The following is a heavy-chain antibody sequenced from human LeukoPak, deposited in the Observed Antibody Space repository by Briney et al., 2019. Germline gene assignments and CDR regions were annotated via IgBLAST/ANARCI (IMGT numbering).Heavy chain of an antibody. Sequence: PGGSLRLSCAASGFTFSSYSMNWVRQAPGKGLEWVSYISSSSSTIYYADSVKGRFTISRDNAKNSLYLQMNSLRAEDTAVYYCARDPRIFGVVQAFDYWGQGTLVTVSS. V-gene: IGHV3-48*04. D-gene: IGHD3-3*01. CDR2: ISSSSSTI. J-gene: IGHJ4*02. CDR3: ARDPRIFGVVQAFDY. CDR1: GFTFSSYS.